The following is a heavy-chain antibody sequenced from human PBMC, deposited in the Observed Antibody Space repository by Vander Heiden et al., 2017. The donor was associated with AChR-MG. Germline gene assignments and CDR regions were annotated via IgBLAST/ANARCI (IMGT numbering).Heavy chain of an antibody. CDR2: ISSSSSYI. CDR1: GFPFCSFS. CDR3: ARDLRYCSGGSCYEYYYGMDV. Sequence: EVQLVESGGGLVKPGGSLRLSCAASGFPFCSFSMNRVRQAPGKGLEWVSSISSSSSYIYYADSVKGRFTISRDNAKNSLYLQMNSLRAEDTAVYYCARDLRYCSGGSCYEYYYGMDVWGQGITVTVSS. D-gene: IGHD2-15*01. V-gene: IGHV3-21*01. J-gene: IGHJ6*02.